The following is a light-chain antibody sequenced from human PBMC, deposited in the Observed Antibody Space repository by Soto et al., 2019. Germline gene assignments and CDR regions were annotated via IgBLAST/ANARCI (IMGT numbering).Light chain of an antibody. Sequence: EIVMTQSPATLSVSPGERATLSCRASQSVSSNLAWYQQKPGQAPRLLIYGASTRATGIPARFSGSGSGTEFTLTISSLQSEDFAVYYCQQYNNWPPMAFGHGNKVDIK. V-gene: IGKV3-15*01. CDR1: QSVSSN. CDR2: GAS. J-gene: IGKJ1*01. CDR3: QQYNNWPPMA.